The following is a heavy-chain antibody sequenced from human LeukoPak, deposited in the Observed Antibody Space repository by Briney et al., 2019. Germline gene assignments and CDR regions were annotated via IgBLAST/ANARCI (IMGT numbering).Heavy chain of an antibody. J-gene: IGHJ3*02. CDR3: ARRGIYYYDSSGYYCDAFDI. D-gene: IGHD3-22*01. V-gene: IGHV1-2*02. CDR2: INPNSGGT. Sequence: ASVKVSCKASGHTFTGYYMHWVRQAPGQGLEWMGWINPNSGGTNYAQKFQGRVTMTRDTSISTAYMELSRLRSDDTAVYYCARRGIYYYDSSGYYCDAFDIWGQGTMVTVSS. CDR1: GHTFTGYY.